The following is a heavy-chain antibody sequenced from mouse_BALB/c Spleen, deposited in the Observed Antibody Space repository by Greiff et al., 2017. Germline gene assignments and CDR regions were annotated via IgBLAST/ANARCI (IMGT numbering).Heavy chain of an antibody. CDR1: GYSFTGYF. CDR3: ARSDPWKDYYAMDY. J-gene: IGHJ4*01. CDR2: INPYNGDT. V-gene: IGHV1-20*02. Sequence: VQLKQSGPELVKPGASVKISCKASGYSFTGYFMNWVMQSHGKSLEWIGRINPYNGDTFYNQKFKGKATLTVDKSSSTAHMELRSLASEDSAVYYCARSDPWKDYYAMDYWGQGTSVTVSS.